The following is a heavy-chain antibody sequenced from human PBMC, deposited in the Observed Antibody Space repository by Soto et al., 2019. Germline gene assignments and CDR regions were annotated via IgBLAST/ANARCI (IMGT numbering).Heavy chain of an antibody. Sequence: GGSLRLSCAASGFTFKTYAMSWVRRAPGRGLEWVSTISGSGDITKYADSVKGRFTISRDNSKNTLSLQMNSLRAEDTAEYYCAKGTLPDYYYGMNVWGQGTTVTVSS. CDR2: ISGSGDIT. CDR1: GFTFKTYA. CDR3: AKGTLPDYYYGMNV. D-gene: IGHD2-2*01. J-gene: IGHJ6*02. V-gene: IGHV3-23*01.